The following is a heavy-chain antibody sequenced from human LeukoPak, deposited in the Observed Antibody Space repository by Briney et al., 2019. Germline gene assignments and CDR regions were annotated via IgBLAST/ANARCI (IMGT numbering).Heavy chain of an antibody. CDR1: GFTFSSYA. V-gene: IGHV3-30*18. CDR2: ISPDGSNR. CDR3: TKGNWLQPCDY. D-gene: IGHD5-24*01. Sequence: GGSLTLSCAASGFTFSSYARSWVRQAPGKGLEWVTYISPDGSNRYYADSGKGRFTISRDNSKNSLSLQMNSLGAEDTAVYYCTKGNWLQPCDYWRQGTVDTVSS. J-gene: IGHJ4*02.